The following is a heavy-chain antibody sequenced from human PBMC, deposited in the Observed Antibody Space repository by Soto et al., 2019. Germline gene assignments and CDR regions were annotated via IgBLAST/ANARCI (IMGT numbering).Heavy chain of an antibody. CDR1: GGSMSSGDFY. CDR2: IYHSGST. D-gene: IGHD1-1*01. V-gene: IGHV4-30-2*01. J-gene: IGHJ5*02. Sequence: TLSLTCTVSGGSMSSGDFYWAWIRQPPGKGLEWIGYIYHSGSTLYNPSLKSRVTISVDKSKNQFSLKLSSVTAADTAVYYCARDQLEGNWFDPWGQGTLVTVSS. CDR3: ARDQLEGNWFDP.